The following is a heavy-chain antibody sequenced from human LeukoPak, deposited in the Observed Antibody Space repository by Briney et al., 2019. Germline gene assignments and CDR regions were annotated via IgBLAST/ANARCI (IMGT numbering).Heavy chain of an antibody. CDR1: GFTFGGYG. V-gene: IGHV3-33*01. Sequence: GGSLRLSCAGSGFTFGGYGMHWFRQTPGKGLEWVAVIAYDGSRAFYADSVKGRFTISRGNSKNTVSVQMDGLRAEDTAVYYCTRYNNDHFDYWGQGTLVTVSS. CDR2: IAYDGSRA. D-gene: IGHD1-14*01. J-gene: IGHJ4*02. CDR3: TRYNNDHFDY.